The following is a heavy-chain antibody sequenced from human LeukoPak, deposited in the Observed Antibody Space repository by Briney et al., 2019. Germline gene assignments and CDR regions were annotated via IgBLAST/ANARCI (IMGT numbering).Heavy chain of an antibody. CDR2: ISGSGGST. V-gene: IGHV3-23*01. CDR3: AKVVGGSWVRSAFDI. J-gene: IGHJ3*02. CDR1: GFTFSSYA. D-gene: IGHD2-15*01. Sequence: PGGSPRLSCAASGFTFSSYAMSWVRQAPGKGLERVSAISGSGGSTYYADSVKGRFTISRDNSKNTLYLQMNSLRAEDTAVYYCAKVVGGSWVRSAFDIWGQGTMVTVSS.